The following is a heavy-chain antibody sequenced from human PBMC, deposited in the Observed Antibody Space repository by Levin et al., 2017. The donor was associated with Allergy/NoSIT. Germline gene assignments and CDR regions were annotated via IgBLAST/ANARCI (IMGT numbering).Heavy chain of an antibody. CDR3: ITEGYSYGYHAFDI. CDR2: IKSKTDGGTT. Sequence: GESLKISCAVSGFTFSNAWMSWVRQAPGKGLEWVGRIKSKTDGGTTDYAAPVKGRFTISRDDSKSTLYLQMNSLKTEDTAVYSCITEGYSYGYHAFDIWGQGTMVTVSS. V-gene: IGHV3-15*01. J-gene: IGHJ3*02. D-gene: IGHD5-18*01. CDR1: GFTFSNAW.